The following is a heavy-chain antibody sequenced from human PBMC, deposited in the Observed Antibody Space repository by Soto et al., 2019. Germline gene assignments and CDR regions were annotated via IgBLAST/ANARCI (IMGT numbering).Heavy chain of an antibody. D-gene: IGHD6-13*01. V-gene: IGHV1-69*05. CDR1: GGTFSSYA. CDR2: IIPISGTA. CDR3: AREQQLRLDP. Sequence: GASVKVSCKASGGTFSSYAISWVRQAPGQGLEWMGGIIPISGTANYAQKLQGRVTMTTDTSTSTAYMELRSLTSDDTAVYYCAREQQLRLDPWGQGTLVTVSS. J-gene: IGHJ5*02.